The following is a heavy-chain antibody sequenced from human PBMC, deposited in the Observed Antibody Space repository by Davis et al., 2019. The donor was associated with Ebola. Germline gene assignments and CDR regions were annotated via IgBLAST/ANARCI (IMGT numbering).Heavy chain of an antibody. Sequence: SETLSLTCAVYGGSFSGYYWSWIRQPPGKGLEWIGSIYYSGSTYYNPSLKSRVTISVDTSKNQFSLKLSSVTAADTAVYYCARKYCSGGSCYGTYYYYYGMDVWGQGTTVTVSS. D-gene: IGHD2-15*01. CDR2: IYYSGST. CDR3: ARKYCSGGSCYGTYYYYYGMDV. J-gene: IGHJ6*02. CDR1: GGSFSGYY. V-gene: IGHV4-34*01.